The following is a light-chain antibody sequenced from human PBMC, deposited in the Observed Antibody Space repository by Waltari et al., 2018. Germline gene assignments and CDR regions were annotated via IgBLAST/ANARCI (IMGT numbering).Light chain of an antibody. CDR3: HQYGGSPQT. Sequence: EIVLTQSPGTLSLSPGERATLSCRASQSVSSSYLAWYQQKPAQAPRLLIYGASSRATGIPHRFSRSGSGTDFTLTISRLEPEDFAVYYCHQYGGSPQTFGQGTKVEIK. CDR2: GAS. V-gene: IGKV3-20*01. J-gene: IGKJ1*01. CDR1: QSVSSSY.